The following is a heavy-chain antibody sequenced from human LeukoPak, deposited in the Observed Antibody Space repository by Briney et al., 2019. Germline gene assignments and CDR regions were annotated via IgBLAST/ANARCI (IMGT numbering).Heavy chain of an antibody. CDR2: ISRSSSTI. CDR1: GFTLSSYR. Sequence: GGSLRLSCAASGFTLSSYRMNWVRQAPGKGLEWVSYISRSSSTIYYADYVMGRFTISRDNAKSSLDLQMNSLRDEDTAVYYCARVSGLGYLDYWGQGTLVTVSS. CDR3: ARVSGLGYLDY. V-gene: IGHV3-48*02. J-gene: IGHJ4*02. D-gene: IGHD3-16*01.